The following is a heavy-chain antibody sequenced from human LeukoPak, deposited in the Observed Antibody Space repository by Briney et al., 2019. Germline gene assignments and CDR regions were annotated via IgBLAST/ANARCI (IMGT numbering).Heavy chain of an antibody. CDR2: INHSGST. D-gene: IGHD5-24*01. CDR3: ARWEVATTPFDY. Sequence: SETLSLTCAVYGGSFSGYYWSWIRLPPGKGLEWIGEINHSGSTNYNPSLRSRVTISVDTSKNQFSLKLSSVTAADTAVYYCARWEVATTPFDYWGQGTLVTVSS. V-gene: IGHV4-34*01. CDR1: GGSFSGYY. J-gene: IGHJ4*02.